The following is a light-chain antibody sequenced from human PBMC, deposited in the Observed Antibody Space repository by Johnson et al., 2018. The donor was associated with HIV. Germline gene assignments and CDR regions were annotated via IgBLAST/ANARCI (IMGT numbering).Light chain of an antibody. CDR3: GTWDSSLTAHYV. CDR1: SSNIGNNY. J-gene: IGLJ1*01. V-gene: IGLV1-51*02. Sequence: QPVLTQPPSVSAAPGQKVTISCSGSSSNIGNNYVSWYQQLPGTAPKLLIYENNKRPSGIPDRFSGSKSGTSATLGITGLQTGDEADYYCGTWDSSLTAHYVFRIGTKATVL. CDR2: ENN.